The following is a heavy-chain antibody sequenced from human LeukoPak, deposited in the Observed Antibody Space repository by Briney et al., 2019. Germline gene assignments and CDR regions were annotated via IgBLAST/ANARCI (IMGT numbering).Heavy chain of an antibody. J-gene: IGHJ4*02. CDR3: ARFRGSSNFDY. CDR1: GYTFTGYY. D-gene: IGHD2-2*01. V-gene: IGHV1-2*02. CDR2: LNPNSGGT. Sequence: SVKVSCKASGYTFTGYYMHWVRQAPGQGLEWMGWLNPNSGGTNYAQNFQGRVTMTGDTSINTASMELSRLRSDDTAVYYCARFRGSSNFDYWGQGTLVTVSS.